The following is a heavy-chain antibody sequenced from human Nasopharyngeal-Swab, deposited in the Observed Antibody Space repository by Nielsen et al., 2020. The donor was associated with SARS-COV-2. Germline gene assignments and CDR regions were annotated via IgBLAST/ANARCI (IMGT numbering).Heavy chain of an antibody. J-gene: IGHJ4*01. CDR2: ISSSSSYI. CDR1: GFTFSSYS. D-gene: IGHD6-13*01. V-gene: IGHV3-21*04. Sequence: GESLKISCAASGFTFSSYSMNWVRQAPGKGLEWVSSISSSSSYIYYADSVKGRLTISRDTSKNTLYLQMNSLRAEDTALYYCARGKAATGTFDYWGQGTLVTVSS. CDR3: ARGKAATGTFDY.